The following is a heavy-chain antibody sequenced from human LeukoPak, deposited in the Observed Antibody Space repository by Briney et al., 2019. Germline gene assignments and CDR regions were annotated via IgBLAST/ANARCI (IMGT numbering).Heavy chain of an antibody. Sequence: GGSLRLSCAASGFTFSSYGMHWVRQAPGKGLEWVSVISYDGSNKYYADSVKGRFTISRDNSKTTLYLQMNSLRAEDTAVYYCATGAYYDILTGAGDAFDIWGQGTMVTVSS. CDR2: ISYDGSNK. J-gene: IGHJ3*02. CDR3: ATGAYYDILTGAGDAFDI. V-gene: IGHV3-30*03. D-gene: IGHD3-9*01. CDR1: GFTFSSYG.